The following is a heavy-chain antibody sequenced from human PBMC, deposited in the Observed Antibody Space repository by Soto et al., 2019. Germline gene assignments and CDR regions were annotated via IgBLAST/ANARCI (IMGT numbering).Heavy chain of an antibody. Sequence: QTHSLPCAISLDRVSLDTVLCDLILLSPSRGLEMQGRTYYRSKRYTEYAVFVQSGLSINTDTSKNHFSVQLNSVTPEDTAVYYCARGIYDTSVGPAFGVWGQGTKVTVSS. CDR1: LDRVSLDTVL. CDR2: TYYRSKRYT. D-gene: IGHD3-22*01. V-gene: IGHV6-1*01. J-gene: IGHJ3*01. CDR3: ARGIYDTSVGPAFGV.